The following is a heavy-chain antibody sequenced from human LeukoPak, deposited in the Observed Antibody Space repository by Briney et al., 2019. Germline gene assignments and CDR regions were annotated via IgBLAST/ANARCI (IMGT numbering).Heavy chain of an antibody. D-gene: IGHD3-3*01. CDR1: GYTFTGYY. Sequence: ASVKVSCRASGYTFTGYYMHWVRQAPGQGLEWMGWISAYNGNTNYAQKLQGRVTMTTDTSTSTAYMELRSLRSDDTAVYYCARSGYTIFGVDNWFDPWGQGTLVTVSS. V-gene: IGHV1-18*04. CDR2: ISAYNGNT. CDR3: ARSGYTIFGVDNWFDP. J-gene: IGHJ5*02.